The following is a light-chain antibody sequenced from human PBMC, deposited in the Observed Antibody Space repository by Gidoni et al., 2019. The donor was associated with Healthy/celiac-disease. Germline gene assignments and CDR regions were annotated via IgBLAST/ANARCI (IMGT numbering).Light chain of an antibody. CDR3: QQDYNTPLT. V-gene: IGKV4-1*01. Sequence: IVMTQSPDSLAVSLGERATINCKSSQSVLYSSNDKNYLAWYQQKPGQPPKLLINWASTRESGVPERFSGSGSGTDFTLTISSLQAEDGAVYYCQQDYNTPLTFGGGTKVEIK. J-gene: IGKJ4*01. CDR1: QSVLYSSNDKNY. CDR2: WAS.